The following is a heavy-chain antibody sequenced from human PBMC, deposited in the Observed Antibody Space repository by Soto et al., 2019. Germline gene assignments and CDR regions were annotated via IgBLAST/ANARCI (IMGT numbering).Heavy chain of an antibody. V-gene: IGHV4-30-4*01. CDR1: GGSISSGDYY. Sequence: SETLSLTCTVSGGSISSGDYYWSWIRQPPGKGLEWIGYIYYSGSTYYNPSLKSRVTISVDTSKNQFSLKLSSVTAADTAVYYCARFGLGYYDSSGYYQPWGQGTLVTVSS. CDR2: IYYSGST. J-gene: IGHJ5*02. D-gene: IGHD3-22*01. CDR3: ARFGLGYYDSSGYYQP.